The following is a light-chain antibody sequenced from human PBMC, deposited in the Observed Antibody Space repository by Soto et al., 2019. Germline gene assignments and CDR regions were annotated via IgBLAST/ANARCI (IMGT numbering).Light chain of an antibody. J-gene: IGKJ1*01. Sequence: DIQMTQSPSTLSASVGDRVTITCRASQSISSWLAWYQQKPGKAPKLLIYRASSLESEVPSRFSGSESGTEFTLIINSLQPDDFATYYCQQYNIYPLTFGQGTKVEIK. CDR3: QQYNIYPLT. V-gene: IGKV1-5*03. CDR2: RAS. CDR1: QSISSW.